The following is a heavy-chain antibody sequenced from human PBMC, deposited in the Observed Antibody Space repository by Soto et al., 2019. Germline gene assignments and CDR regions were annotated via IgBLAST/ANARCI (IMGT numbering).Heavy chain of an antibody. CDR1: GYTLPELS. CDR3: ATTFINIWDSSSARRGGFDI. V-gene: IGHV1-24*01. Sequence: GASVKGSCKVSGYTLPELSMHWVRQAPGKGLEMMGGFDPEDGETIYAQKFQGRVTMTEDTSTDTAYMELSSLRSEDTAVYYCATTFINIWDSSSARRGGFDIWGQGTMVTVSS. CDR2: FDPEDGET. J-gene: IGHJ3*02. D-gene: IGHD6-6*01.